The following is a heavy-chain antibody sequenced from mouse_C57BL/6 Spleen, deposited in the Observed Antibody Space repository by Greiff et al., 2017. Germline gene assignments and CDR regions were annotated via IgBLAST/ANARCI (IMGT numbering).Heavy chain of an antibody. CDR2: IYPGDGDT. D-gene: IGHD3-1*01. CDR3: AKRGLFSFAY. V-gene: IGHV1-82*01. Sequence: VKLVESGPELVKPGASVKISCKASGYAFSSYWMNWVKQRHGKGLGWIGRIYPGDGDTNYNRKFKGKATLTADKYSITAYMHHRSLTSEDSAVYFCAKRGLFSFAYWGQGTLVTVST. J-gene: IGHJ3*01. CDR1: GYAFSSYW.